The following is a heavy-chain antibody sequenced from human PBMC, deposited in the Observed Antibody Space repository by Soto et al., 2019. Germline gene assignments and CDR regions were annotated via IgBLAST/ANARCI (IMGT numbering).Heavy chain of an antibody. Sequence: GGSLRLSCAASGFTFSSYGMHWVRQAPGKGLEWVAVISYDGSNKYYADSVKGRFTISRDNSKNTLYLQMNSLRAEDTAVYYCAKDLFPGGNSGYWFDPWGQGTLVTVSS. D-gene: IGHD2-21*02. J-gene: IGHJ5*02. CDR2: ISYDGSNK. CDR1: GFTFSSYG. CDR3: AKDLFPGGNSGYWFDP. V-gene: IGHV3-30*18.